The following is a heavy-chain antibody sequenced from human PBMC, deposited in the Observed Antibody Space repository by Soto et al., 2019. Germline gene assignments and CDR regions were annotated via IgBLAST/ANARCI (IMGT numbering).Heavy chain of an antibody. CDR2: INPATGSA. J-gene: IGHJ3*02. V-gene: IGHV1-2*02. CDR3: ARGGGVGVAGSAAFDM. Sequence: QLHLVHSGAVVQKPGASVTVSCSASGYPVTAYYMHWVRQAPGRGLEWMGGINPATGSAKYTQTLQGRFTMARDTSTSTVFMELSGLTAEDTAVFYCARGGGVGVAGSAAFDMWGQGTLVTVSS. CDR1: GYPVTAYY. D-gene: IGHD3-3*01.